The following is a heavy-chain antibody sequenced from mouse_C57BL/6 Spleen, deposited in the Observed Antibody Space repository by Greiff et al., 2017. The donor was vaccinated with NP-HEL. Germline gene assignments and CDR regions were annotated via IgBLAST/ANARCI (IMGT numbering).Heavy chain of an antibody. CDR3: AITTVDYWYFDV. V-gene: IGHV1-81*01. CDR1: GYTFTSYG. J-gene: IGHJ1*03. Sequence: QVQLKESGAELARPGASVKLSCKASGYTFTSYGISWVKQRTGQGLEWIGEIYPRSGNTYYNEKFKGKATLTADKSSSTAYMELRSLTSEDSAVYFCAITTVDYWYFDVWGTGTTVTVSS. CDR2: IYPRSGNT. D-gene: IGHD1-1*01.